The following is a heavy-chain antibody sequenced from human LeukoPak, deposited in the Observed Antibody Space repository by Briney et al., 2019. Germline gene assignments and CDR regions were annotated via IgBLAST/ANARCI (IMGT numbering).Heavy chain of an antibody. Sequence: GGSLRLSCVVSELTVRTNYISWVRQAPGKGLEWVSLIYSGGDTYYADSVRGRFTNFRDNSKNTVYLQMDNLRSADTAVYYCALNPPSGHFYMDVWGKGTAVTVSS. CDR1: ELTVRTNY. CDR2: IYSGGDT. J-gene: IGHJ6*03. CDR3: ALNPPSGHFYMDV. D-gene: IGHD1-14*01. V-gene: IGHV3-53*01.